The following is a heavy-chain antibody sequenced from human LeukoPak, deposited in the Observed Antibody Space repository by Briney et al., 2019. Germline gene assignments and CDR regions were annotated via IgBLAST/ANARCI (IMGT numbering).Heavy chain of an antibody. CDR1: GFTFSSYA. V-gene: IGHV3-30-3*01. CDR2: ISYDGSNK. Sequence: QPGRSLRLSCAASGFTFSSYAMHWVRQAPGKGLEWVAVISYDGSNKYYADSVKGRFTISRDNSKNTLYLQMNSLRAEDTAVYYCAKVCDTAMVEKCGAFDIWGQGTMVAVSS. J-gene: IGHJ3*02. CDR3: AKVCDTAMVEKCGAFDI. D-gene: IGHD5-18*01.